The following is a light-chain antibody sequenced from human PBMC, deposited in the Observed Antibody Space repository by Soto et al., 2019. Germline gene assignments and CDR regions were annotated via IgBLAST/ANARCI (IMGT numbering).Light chain of an antibody. Sequence: EIVMTQSPATLSVSPGESATLSCRASQSVSSNLAWYQQKPGQAPRLLIYDTSTRATGVPARFSGSGSGTEFNLAMDSLQSEDFAVYYCQHYNEWPPFTFGPGTKVDIK. CDR3: QHYNEWPPFT. V-gene: IGKV3-15*01. CDR1: QSVSSN. CDR2: DTS. J-gene: IGKJ3*01.